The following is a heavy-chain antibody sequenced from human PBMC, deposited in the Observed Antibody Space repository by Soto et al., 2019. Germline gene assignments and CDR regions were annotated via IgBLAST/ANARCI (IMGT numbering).Heavy chain of an antibody. D-gene: IGHD3-3*02. CDR3: ASVRRDPYRVHFWSGPRSD. Sequence: GGSLRLSCAASGFTFDDYGMSWVRQAPGKGLEWVSGINWNGGSTGYADSVKGRFTISRDNAKNSLYLQMNSLRAEDTALYYCASVRRDPYRVHFWSGPRSDWGQGTLVTVSS. J-gene: IGHJ4*02. CDR2: INWNGGST. CDR1: GFTFDDYG. V-gene: IGHV3-20*04.